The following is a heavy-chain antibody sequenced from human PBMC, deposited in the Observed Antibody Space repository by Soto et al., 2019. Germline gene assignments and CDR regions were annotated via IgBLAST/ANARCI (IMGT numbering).Heavy chain of an antibody. V-gene: IGHV4-59*01. CDR3: ARDLAVGGFFDP. D-gene: IGHD3-10*01. CDR1: GVSISTYY. CDR2: IHYTERT. Sequence: PSETLSLTCTVSGVSISTYYWTWMRQPPGKELEWIGYIHYTERTNKNPSLKSRVTMSVDTSKNQFSLKLNSVTAADTAVYYCARDLAVGGFFDPWGQGTLVTVSS. J-gene: IGHJ5*02.